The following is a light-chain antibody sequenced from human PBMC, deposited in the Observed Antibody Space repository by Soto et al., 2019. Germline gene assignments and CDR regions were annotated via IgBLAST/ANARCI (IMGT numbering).Light chain of an antibody. Sequence: QSVLTQSPSASASLGASVKLTCTLSIGHSSFAIAWHQQQPEKRPRYLMSLNGVGSHSKGDGIPERFSGSSSGAERYLATSSLQSEDEADYYCQSGHSGMQVVGGGTKLTVL. V-gene: IGLV4-69*01. CDR1: IGHSSFA. J-gene: IGLJ2*01. CDR2: LNGVGSH. CDR3: QSGHSGMQV.